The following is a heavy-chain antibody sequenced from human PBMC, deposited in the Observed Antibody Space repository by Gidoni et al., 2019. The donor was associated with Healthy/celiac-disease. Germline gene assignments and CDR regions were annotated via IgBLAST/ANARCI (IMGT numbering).Heavy chain of an antibody. CDR1: GFTFSSYA. CDR2: ISGSGGST. CDR3: AGGYCSGGSCYSGGKRGYYYYGMDV. V-gene: IGHV3-23*01. J-gene: IGHJ6*02. Sequence: EVQLLESGGGLVQPGGSLRLSCAASGFTFSSYAMRWVRQAPGKGLEWVSAISGSGGSTYYADSVKGRFTISRDNSKNTLYLQMNSLRAEDTAVYYCAGGYCSGGSCYSGGKRGYYYYGMDVWGQGTTVTVSS. D-gene: IGHD2-15*01.